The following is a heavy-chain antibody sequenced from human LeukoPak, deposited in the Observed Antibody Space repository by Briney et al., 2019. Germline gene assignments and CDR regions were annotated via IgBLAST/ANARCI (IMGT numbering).Heavy chain of an antibody. CDR1: GFTFSRYW. Sequence: PGGSLRLSCAGSGFTFSRYWMHWVRQAPGKGLVWVSRINSDGSSTTYADSVKGRFTISRDNAKNTLYLQMNSLRAEDTALYYCVKDGGRDTAAAYYWGQGTLVSVSS. CDR3: VKDGGRDTAAAYY. V-gene: IGHV3-74*01. CDR2: INSDGSST. D-gene: IGHD6-13*01. J-gene: IGHJ4*02.